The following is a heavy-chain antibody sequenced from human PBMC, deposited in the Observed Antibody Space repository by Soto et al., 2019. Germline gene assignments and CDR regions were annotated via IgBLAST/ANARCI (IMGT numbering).Heavy chain of an antibody. V-gene: IGHV3-74*01. CDR3: VRDSPTNLEDADTVASWFDP. Sequence: EALLVESGGGLVQPGGSLRLSCAASGFNFNFFWMHWVRQAPGKGLVWVSRINGDGSTTDYADSVKGRFTISRDNGKNTLFLQMDSLRVEDTAVYYCVRDSPTNLEDADTVASWFDPWGQGTLVTVSS. J-gene: IGHJ5*02. CDR1: GFNFNFFW. CDR2: INGDGSTT. D-gene: IGHD5-12*01.